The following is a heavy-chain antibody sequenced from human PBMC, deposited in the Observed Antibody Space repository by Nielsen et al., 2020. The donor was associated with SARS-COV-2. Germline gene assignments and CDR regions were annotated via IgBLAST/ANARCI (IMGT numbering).Heavy chain of an antibody. V-gene: IGHV3-33*06. Sequence: WIRQPPGKGLEWVAVIWYDGSNKYYADSVKGRFTISRDNSKNTLYLQMNSLRAEDTAVYYCAKDPSPLRYFDWLPDPSFDYWGQGTLVTVSS. CDR3: AKDPSPLRYFDWLPDPSFDY. D-gene: IGHD3-9*01. J-gene: IGHJ4*02. CDR2: IWYDGSNK.